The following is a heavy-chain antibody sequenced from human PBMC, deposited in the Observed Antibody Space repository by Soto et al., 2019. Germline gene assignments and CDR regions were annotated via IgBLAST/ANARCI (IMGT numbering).Heavy chain of an antibody. CDR3: ARTYYGSTVGH. CDR2: IKQDGSEK. CDR1: GFTFSSYW. Sequence: EVQLVESGGGLVQPGGSLRLSCAASGFTFSSYWMSWVRQAPGKGLEWVANIKQDGSEKYYVDSVKGRFTISRDNAKNSLYLQMNSLSAEDPAVYYCARTYYGSTVGHWGQGTLVTVSS. D-gene: IGHD3-10*01. J-gene: IGHJ1*01. V-gene: IGHV3-7*04.